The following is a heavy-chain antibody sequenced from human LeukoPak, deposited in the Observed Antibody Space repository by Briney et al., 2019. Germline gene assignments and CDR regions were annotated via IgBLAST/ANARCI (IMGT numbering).Heavy chain of an antibody. CDR2: IYYSGST. J-gene: IGHJ5*02. V-gene: IGHV4-59*01. CDR1: GGSISSYY. D-gene: IGHD2-2*01. Sequence: SETLSLTCTVSGGSISSYYWSWIRQPPGKGLEWIGYIYYSGSTNYNPSLKSRVTISVDTSKNQFSLKLSSVTAADTAVYYCARGPPFFVVVPVKEYNWFDPWGQGTLVTVSS. CDR3: ARGPPFFVVVPVKEYNWFDP.